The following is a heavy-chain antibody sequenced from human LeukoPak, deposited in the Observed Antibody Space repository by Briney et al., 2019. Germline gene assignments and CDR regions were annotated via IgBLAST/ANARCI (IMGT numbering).Heavy chain of an antibody. CDR1: GFTFSSYP. CDR3: ARDWVGTFDP. V-gene: IGHV3-21*01. Sequence: GGALRLSCAASGFTFSSYPMNWVRQAPGKGLEWVSSISSGSNYIYYADSVKGRFTISRDSAKSSLFLQMYSLRAEDTAVYYCARDWVGTFDPWGQGTLVTVSS. D-gene: IGHD3-10*01. CDR2: ISSGSNYI. J-gene: IGHJ5*02.